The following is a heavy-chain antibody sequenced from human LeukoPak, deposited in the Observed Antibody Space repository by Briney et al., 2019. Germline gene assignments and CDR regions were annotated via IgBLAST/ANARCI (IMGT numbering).Heavy chain of an antibody. Sequence: GGSLRLSCAASGFTLSRDWMHWVRQAPGKGLVWVSRINSDGSSTSYADSVKGRFTISRDNAKNTLYLQMNSLRAEDTAVYYCAYGSHYGMVVWGQGTTVTVSS. CDR3: AYGSHYGMVV. J-gene: IGHJ6*02. CDR1: GFTLSRDW. D-gene: IGHD4-17*01. CDR2: INSDGSST. V-gene: IGHV3-74*01.